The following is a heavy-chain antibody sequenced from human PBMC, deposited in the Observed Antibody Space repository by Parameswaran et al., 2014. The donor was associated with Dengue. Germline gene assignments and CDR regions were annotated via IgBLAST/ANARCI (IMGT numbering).Heavy chain of an antibody. D-gene: IGHD3-10*01. J-gene: IGHJ5*02. CDR2: IAYAGNNI. V-gene: IGHV3-30-3*01. CDR3: ARDLSSGMVRGVVCES. Sequence: VRQMPGKGLEWVAVIAYAGNNIYYGDSVKGRFTISRDNSKNTLYLQMNSLRAEDTAVYYCARDLSSGMVRGVVCESWGQGTLVTVSS.